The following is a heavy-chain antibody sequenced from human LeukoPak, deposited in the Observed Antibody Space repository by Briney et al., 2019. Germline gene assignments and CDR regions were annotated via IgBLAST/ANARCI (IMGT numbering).Heavy chain of an antibody. D-gene: IGHD2-15*01. CDR1: GYTFTSYG. CDR3: ASGSGYCSSGSCYGTDYYYGMDV. CDR2: ISAYNGNT. V-gene: IGHV1-18*01. J-gene: IGHJ6*02. Sequence: ASVKVSCKASGYTFTSYGISWVRQAPGQGLEWMGWISAYNGNTNYAQKLQGRVTMTTDTSTSTAYMELRSLRSDDTAVYYCASGSGYCSSGSCYGTDYYYGMDVWGQGTTVTVSS.